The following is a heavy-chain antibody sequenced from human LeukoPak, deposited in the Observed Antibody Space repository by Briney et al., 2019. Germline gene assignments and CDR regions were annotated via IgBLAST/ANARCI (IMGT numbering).Heavy chain of an antibody. D-gene: IGHD2-2*01. Sequence: PGGSLRLSCAASGFSFNSYAMSWVRQAPGKGLEWVSAINNDGDSTYSADSVKGRFTVSRDNSKSTLYLQMDSLRVEDTAVYYCARDLCSTTSCFDYWGQGTLVSVSS. J-gene: IGHJ4*02. CDR1: GFSFNSYA. V-gene: IGHV3-23*01. CDR3: ARDLCSTTSCFDY. CDR2: INNDGDST.